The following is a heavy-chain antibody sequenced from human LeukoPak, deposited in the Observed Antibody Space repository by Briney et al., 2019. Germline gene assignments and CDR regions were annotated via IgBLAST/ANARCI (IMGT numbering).Heavy chain of an antibody. J-gene: IGHJ4*02. CDR3: ADNLSR. CDR2: IDRSSNTI. CDR1: GFTLSTAS. V-gene: IGHV3-48*04. D-gene: IGHD1-1*01. Sequence: GGSLRLSCVASGFTLSTASMNWVRQAPGKGLEWISYIDRSSNTIYYADSVKGRFTISRDSAKNSLYLQMNSLRAEDTAVYFCADNLSRWGQGTLVTVSS.